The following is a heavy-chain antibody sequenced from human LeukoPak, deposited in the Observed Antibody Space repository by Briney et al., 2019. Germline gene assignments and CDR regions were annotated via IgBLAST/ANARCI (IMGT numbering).Heavy chain of an antibody. CDR2: VYSSGVG. V-gene: IGHV4-4*07. CDR1: GGSITGYY. J-gene: IGHJ4*02. Sequence: KPSETLSLTCTVSGGSITGYYWNWIRQPAGQGLEWLGRVYSSGVGNYNPSLTSRVTMSVDTSKNQFSLKLISLTAADTAVYYCAREEFLHEIDSSGYFVYWGQGTLVTVSS. CDR3: AREEFLHEIDSSGYFVY. D-gene: IGHD3-22*01.